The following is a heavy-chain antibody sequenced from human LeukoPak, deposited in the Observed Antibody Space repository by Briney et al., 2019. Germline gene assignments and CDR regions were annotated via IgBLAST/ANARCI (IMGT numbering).Heavy chain of an antibody. J-gene: IGHJ4*02. V-gene: IGHV3-7*04. CDR1: GFTFSSYW. D-gene: IGHD4-23*01. CDR2: IKEDGSEK. CDR3: ARGTDYGSKLYYFDY. Sequence: GGSLRPSCAASGFTFSSYWMSWVRQAPGKGLEWVANIKEDGSEKYYVDSVRGRFTISRDSAKNSLDLQMNSLRAEDTAVYYCARGTDYGSKLYYFDYWGQGTLVTVSS.